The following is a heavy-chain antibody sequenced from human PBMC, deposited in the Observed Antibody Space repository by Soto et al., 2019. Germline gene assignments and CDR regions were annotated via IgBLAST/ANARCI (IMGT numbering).Heavy chain of an antibody. D-gene: IGHD6-6*01. V-gene: IGHV4-34*01. CDR1: GLSFSGYY. Sequence: SETLSLTCAVYGLSFSGYYWIWIRQPPGKGLEWIGEINHSGSTNYNPSLKSRVTISVDTSKNQFSLKLSSVTAADTAVYYCASVISSSIYYYYYMDVWGKGTTVTVSS. J-gene: IGHJ6*03. CDR3: ASVISSSIYYYYYMDV. CDR2: INHSGST.